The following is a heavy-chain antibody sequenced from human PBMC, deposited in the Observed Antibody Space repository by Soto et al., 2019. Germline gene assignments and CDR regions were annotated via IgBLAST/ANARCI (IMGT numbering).Heavy chain of an antibody. D-gene: IGHD6-19*01. J-gene: IGHJ4*02. CDR2: ISGSGGST. CDR1: GFTFSSYA. Sequence: GGSLRLSCAASGFTFSSYAMSWVRQAPGKGLEWVSAISGSGGSTYYADSVKGRFTISRDNSKNTLYLQMNSLRAEDTAVYYCVNFHCQWVVRSLLDYCGQGTLVTGSS. CDR3: VNFHCQWVVRSLLDY. V-gene: IGHV3-23*01.